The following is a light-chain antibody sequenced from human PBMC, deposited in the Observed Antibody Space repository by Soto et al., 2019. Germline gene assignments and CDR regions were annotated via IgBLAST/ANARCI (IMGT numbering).Light chain of an antibody. J-gene: IGLJ1*01. V-gene: IGLV2-14*01. CDR3: SSYTSSSTYV. CDR1: SNDIGNYNY. Sequence: SALTQPASASGSPGQSSTLSCTGTSNDIGNYNYVSWYQQDLGKAPKLMIYDVSNRPSGVSNRCSGSKSGITASLTISGLQAEDEADYYCSSYTSSSTYVFGTGTKVTVL. CDR2: DVS.